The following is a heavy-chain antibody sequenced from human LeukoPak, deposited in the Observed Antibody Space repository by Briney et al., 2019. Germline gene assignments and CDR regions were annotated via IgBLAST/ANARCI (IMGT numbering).Heavy chain of an antibody. CDR2: IYYSGST. J-gene: IGHJ4*02. CDR1: GGSISIYY. Sequence: SETLSLTCTVSGGSISIYYWTWIRQPPGKGLEWMGYIYYSGSTNYNSSLKSRVTISVDTSKNQFSLKLSSVTAADTAVYYCAAGSESYDSRGYSYYFDYWGQGTLVTVSS. V-gene: IGHV4-59*01. D-gene: IGHD3-22*01. CDR3: AAGSESYDSRGYSYYFDY.